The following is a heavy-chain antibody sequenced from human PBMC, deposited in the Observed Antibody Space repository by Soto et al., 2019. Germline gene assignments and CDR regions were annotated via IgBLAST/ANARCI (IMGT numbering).Heavy chain of an antibody. CDR1: GGAIDSGGYY. CDR3: ARVGTSYARRGLDV. V-gene: IGHV4-31*03. CDR2: IYYSGST. D-gene: IGHD7-27*01. Sequence: SETLSLTCNVSGGAIDSGGYYWCWIRQQPGTGLEWIGYIYYSGSTYYNPSLKSRVSISIDTSKNQFSLELISVTAADTAVYYCARVGTSYARRGLDVWGQGTTVTVSS. J-gene: IGHJ6*02.